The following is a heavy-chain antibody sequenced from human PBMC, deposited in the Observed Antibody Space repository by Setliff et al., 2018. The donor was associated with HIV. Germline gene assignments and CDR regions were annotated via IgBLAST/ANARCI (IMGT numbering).Heavy chain of an antibody. V-gene: IGHV4-61*01. J-gene: IGHJ4*02. CDR1: GGSISSSSYY. Sequence: LSLTCTVSGGSISSSSYYWSWIRQPPGKGLEWIGYIYYNGNTNYNPSLKSRVTISVDTSKNQLSLKLSSVTAADTAVYYCAREIYGGNSRPFDYWGQGTLVTVSS. CDR2: IYYNGNT. CDR3: AREIYGGNSRPFDY. D-gene: IGHD4-17*01.